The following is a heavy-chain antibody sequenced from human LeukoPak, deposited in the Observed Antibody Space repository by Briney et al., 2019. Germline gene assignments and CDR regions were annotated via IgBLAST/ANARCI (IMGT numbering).Heavy chain of an antibody. V-gene: IGHV3-23*01. CDR1: GFTFSNYA. CDR3: AKKWGVGTTTLDYFDY. D-gene: IGHD1-26*01. J-gene: IGHJ4*02. CDR2: ISGSGGST. Sequence: GGSLRLSCAASGFTFSNYAMSWVRQAPGKGLEWVSGISGSGGSTYYADSVKGRFTISRDNSKNTLYLQMNSLTDEDTAVYYCAKKWGVGTTTLDYFDYWGQGTLVTVSS.